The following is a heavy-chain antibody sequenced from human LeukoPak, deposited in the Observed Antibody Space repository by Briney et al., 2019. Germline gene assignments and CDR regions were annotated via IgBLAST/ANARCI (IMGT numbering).Heavy chain of an antibody. CDR1: GFTFSDYY. V-gene: IGHV3-30*03. CDR2: VSFDGSNE. D-gene: IGHD1-1*01. CDR3: VRGVGYTLLS. J-gene: IGHJ5*02. Sequence: PGGSLRLSCAASGFTFSDYYMSWIRQAPGKGLEWVAVVSFDGSNEKYADSVRGRFTISRDNSKKMLYLQMNSLSREDTAVYYCVRGVGYTLLSWGQGTLVAVSS.